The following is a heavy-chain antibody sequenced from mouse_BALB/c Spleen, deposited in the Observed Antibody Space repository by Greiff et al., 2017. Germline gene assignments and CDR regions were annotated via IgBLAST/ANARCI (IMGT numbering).Heavy chain of an antibody. CDR2: IYPGSGST. Sequence: LQQSGPELVKPGASVKLSCKASGYTFTSYWMHWVKQRPGQGLEWIGNIYPGSGSTNYDEKFKSKATLTVDTSSSTAYMQLSSLTSEDSAVYYCIRLGAMDYWGQGTSVTVSS. J-gene: IGHJ4*01. CDR3: IRLGAMDY. V-gene: IGHV1S22*01. CDR1: GYTFTSYW.